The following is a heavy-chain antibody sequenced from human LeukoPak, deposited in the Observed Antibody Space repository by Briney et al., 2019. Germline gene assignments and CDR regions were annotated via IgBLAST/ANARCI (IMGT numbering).Heavy chain of an antibody. D-gene: IGHD2-15*01. J-gene: IGHJ4*02. CDR3: ASSSVYCSGGSCYWGY. V-gene: IGHV5-51*01. Sequence: GESLKISCKGSGYSFTSYWIGWGRRMPGKGLEWMGIIYPGDSDTRYSPSFQGQVTISADKSISTAYLQWSSLKASDTAMYYCASSSVYCSGGSCYWGYWGQGTLVTVSS. CDR2: IYPGDSDT. CDR1: GYSFTSYW.